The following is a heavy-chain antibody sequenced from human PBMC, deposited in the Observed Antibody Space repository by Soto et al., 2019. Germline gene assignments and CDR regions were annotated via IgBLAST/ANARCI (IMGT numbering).Heavy chain of an antibody. CDR1: GYNFTSYG. CDR3: ARDRGVEKGTSTDA. Sequence: ASVKVSCKASGYNFTSYGISWVRQAPGQGLEWMGWIRAYNGNTNYAQKLQGRVTMTTDTSTSTAYMELRSLRSDDTAVYYCARDRGVEKGTSTDAWGQGTLVTVSS. J-gene: IGHJ5*02. CDR2: IRAYNGNT. V-gene: IGHV1-18*01. D-gene: IGHD1-7*01.